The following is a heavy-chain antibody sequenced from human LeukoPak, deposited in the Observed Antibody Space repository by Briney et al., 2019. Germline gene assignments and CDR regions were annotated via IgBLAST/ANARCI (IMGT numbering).Heavy chain of an antibody. CDR2: ISYDGSNK. D-gene: IGHD3-10*01. CDR1: GVTFSSYG. Sequence: PGGSLRLSCAASGVTFSSYGMHWVRQAPGKGLEWVAVISYDGSNKYYADSVKGRFTLSRDNSKNTLYLQMNSLRAEVPAVYFCARVRRGTVASMVPGQYHFDYWGQGTLVTVSS. CDR3: ARVRRGTVASMVPGQYHFDY. J-gene: IGHJ4*02. V-gene: IGHV3-30*03.